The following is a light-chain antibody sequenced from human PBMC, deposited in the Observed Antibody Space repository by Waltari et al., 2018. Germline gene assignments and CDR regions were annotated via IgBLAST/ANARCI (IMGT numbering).Light chain of an antibody. J-gene: IGKJ4*01. CDR1: QGIGTY. Sequence: TQSPSFLSASVGDRVTITCRASQGIGTYLAWYQQKVGKAPKLLIYAASNLQSGVPSRFSGGGSGTEFILTISSLQPEDFATYYCQQLNTYPVFGGGTKVEIK. V-gene: IGKV1-9*01. CDR2: AAS. CDR3: QQLNTYPV.